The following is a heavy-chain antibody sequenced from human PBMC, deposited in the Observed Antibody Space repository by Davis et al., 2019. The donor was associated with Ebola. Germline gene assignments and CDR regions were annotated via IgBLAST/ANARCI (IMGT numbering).Heavy chain of an antibody. Sequence: AASVKVSCKASGYTFTSYGISWVRQAPGQGLEWMGVLNPSPNSTTYAQKFQGRVTMTRDTSTRTVYMEVSSLRSEDTAVYYCARHSGGWYWSHPEFDPWGQGTLVTVSS. CDR2: LNPSPNST. V-gene: IGHV1-46*01. CDR3: ARHSGGWYWSHPEFDP. CDR1: GYTFTSYG. J-gene: IGHJ5*02. D-gene: IGHD6-19*01.